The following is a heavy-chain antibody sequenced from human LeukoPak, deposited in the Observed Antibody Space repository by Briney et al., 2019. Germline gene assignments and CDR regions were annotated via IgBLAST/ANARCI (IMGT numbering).Heavy chain of an antibody. CDR1: GGTFSSYA. Sequence: ASVKVSCKASGGTFSSYAISWVRQAPGQGLEWMGWMNPNVGHTGYAQRFQGRVTMTRNTSISTAYMELSSLRSEDTAVYYCARVRSGYDYYYGLDVWGQGTTVIVSS. CDR2: MNPNVGHT. D-gene: IGHD2-15*01. CDR3: ARVRSGYDYYYGLDV. V-gene: IGHV1-8*02. J-gene: IGHJ6*02.